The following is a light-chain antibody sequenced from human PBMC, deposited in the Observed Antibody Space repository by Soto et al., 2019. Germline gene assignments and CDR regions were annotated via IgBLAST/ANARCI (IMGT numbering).Light chain of an antibody. J-gene: IGKJ1*01. Sequence: DIQMTQSPSTLPGSVVDRVTITCRASQTISSWLAWYQQKPGKAPKLLIYKASTLKSGVPSRFSGSGSGTEFTLTISSLQPDDFATYYCQNYNSYSEAFGQGTKVDIK. CDR2: KAS. V-gene: IGKV1-5*03. CDR1: QTISSW. CDR3: QNYNSYSEA.